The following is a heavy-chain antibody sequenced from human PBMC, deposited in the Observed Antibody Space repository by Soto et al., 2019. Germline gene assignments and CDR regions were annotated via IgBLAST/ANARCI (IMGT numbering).Heavy chain of an antibody. J-gene: IGHJ3*02. Sequence: QVQLQQWGAGLLKPSDTLSLTCAVYGGSFSGYYWSWIRQPPGKGLEWIGEINHSGSTNYNPSLKSRVTISVDTSKNQFSLKLSSVTAADTAVYYCARAGEYCSGGSCYSGAFDIWGQGTMVTVSS. V-gene: IGHV4-34*01. CDR1: GGSFSGYY. CDR2: INHSGST. CDR3: ARAGEYCSGGSCYSGAFDI. D-gene: IGHD2-15*01.